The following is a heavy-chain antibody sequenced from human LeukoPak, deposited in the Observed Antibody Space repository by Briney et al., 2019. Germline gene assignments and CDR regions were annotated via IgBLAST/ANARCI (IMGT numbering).Heavy chain of an antibody. CDR1: GGSISSYY. D-gene: IGHD1-26*01. Sequence: PSETLSLTCTVSGGSISSYYWSWIRQPAGKGLEWIGRIYTSGSTNYNPSLKSRVTMSVDTSKNQFSLKLSSVTAADTAVYCCARDVGPGQWDWFDPWGQGTLVTVSS. CDR3: ARDVGPGQWDWFDP. CDR2: IYTSGST. J-gene: IGHJ5*02. V-gene: IGHV4-4*07.